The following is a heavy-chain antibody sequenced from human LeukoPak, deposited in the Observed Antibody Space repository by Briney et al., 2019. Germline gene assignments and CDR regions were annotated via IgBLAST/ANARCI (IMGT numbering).Heavy chain of an antibody. CDR3: ARGEGYGGFGELLVY. V-gene: IGHV5-51*01. Sequence: GESLKISCKGSGYSFTSYWIGGVRQMPGKGLEWIGIIYPGDSDTRYSPSFQGQVTISADKSISTAYLQWSSLKASDTAMYYCARGEGYGGFGELLVYWGQGTLVTVSS. CDR1: GYSFTSYW. J-gene: IGHJ4*02. CDR2: IYPGDSDT. D-gene: IGHD3-10*01.